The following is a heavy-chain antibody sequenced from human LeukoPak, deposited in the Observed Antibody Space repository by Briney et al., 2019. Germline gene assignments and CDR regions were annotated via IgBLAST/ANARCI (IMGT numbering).Heavy chain of an antibody. Sequence: PGGSLRLSCTASGFTFGGYAMTWVRQAPGKGLEWVSSISGGSEDSYYADSVKGRFTISRENSRSTLYLQMNSLRADDTAVYYCGRTIAQYSNSWLYYFYGLDVWGQGTTVTVSS. D-gene: IGHD6-13*01. J-gene: IGHJ6*02. CDR2: ISGGSEDS. CDR1: GFTFGGYA. V-gene: IGHV3-23*01. CDR3: GRTIAQYSNSWLYYFYGLDV.